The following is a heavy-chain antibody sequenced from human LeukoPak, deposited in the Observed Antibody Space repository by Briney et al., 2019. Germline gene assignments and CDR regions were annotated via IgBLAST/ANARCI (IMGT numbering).Heavy chain of an antibody. D-gene: IGHD5-18*01. CDR2: ISSSGRNI. CDR3: ARDLVQLWSKDF. J-gene: IGHJ4*02. V-gene: IGHV3-48*03. CDR1: GFTFSNYE. Sequence: GGSLGLSCAASGFTFSNYEFNWVRQAPGKGLEWVSYISSSGRNIYYADSVKGRFTISRDNAKNSLYLQTNSLRAEDTAVYYCARDLVQLWSKDFWGQGTLVTVSS.